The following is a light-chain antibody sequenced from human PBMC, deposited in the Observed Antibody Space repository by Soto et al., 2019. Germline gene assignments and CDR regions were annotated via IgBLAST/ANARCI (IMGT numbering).Light chain of an antibody. V-gene: IGKV3-20*01. Sequence: ETVLTQSPGTLSLSPGERATLSCRASQSVGGSLAWYQQRPGQAPRLLVYHTSNGATGIPDRFSASGSGTDFTLTISRLEPEDFAVYYCQQYESSPRTFGQGTKVDIK. CDR2: HTS. CDR3: QQYESSPRT. J-gene: IGKJ1*01. CDR1: QSVGGS.